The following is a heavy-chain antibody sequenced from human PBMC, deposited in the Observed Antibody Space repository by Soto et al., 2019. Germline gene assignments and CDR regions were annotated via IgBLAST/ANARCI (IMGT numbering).Heavy chain of an antibody. J-gene: IGHJ4*02. CDR3: AKMAVYGDKRTFDY. V-gene: IGHV3-30*18. CDR1: GFTFSDYG. Sequence: QVQLVESGGGVVQPGTSLRLSCAASGFTFSDYGMHWVRQAPGKGLEWVAVISSDASYINYAGSLRGRFTISRDNSKNTLFLQVSGLRAEDTAVYYCAKMAVYGDKRTFDYWGQGTLVTVSS. D-gene: IGHD4-17*01. CDR2: ISSDASYI.